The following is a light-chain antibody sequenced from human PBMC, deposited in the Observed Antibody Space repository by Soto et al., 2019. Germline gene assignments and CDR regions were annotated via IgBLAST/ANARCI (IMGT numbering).Light chain of an antibody. J-gene: IGKJ1*01. CDR3: QQYNSYPWR. V-gene: IGKV1-5*01. Sequence: DIQLTQSPSTLSASIGATFTITGRARLSISGWLAWYQQAPGKAPKLLIFNAFTLQRGVPSRFRGGGSGTEFTLTISSLHPDDSAIYYCQQYNSYPWRLGHGTKVE. CDR2: NAF. CDR1: LSISGW.